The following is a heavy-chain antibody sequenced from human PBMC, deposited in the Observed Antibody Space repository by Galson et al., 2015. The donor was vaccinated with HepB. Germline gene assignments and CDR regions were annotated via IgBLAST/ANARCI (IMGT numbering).Heavy chain of an antibody. CDR2: TYYRSKWYN. J-gene: IGHJ6*02. CDR1: GDSVSSNSAA. CDR3: AREGSSGERGYYYYYGMDV. Sequence: CAISGDSVSSNSAAWNWIRQSPSRGLEWLGRTYYRSKWYNDYAVSVKSRITINPDTSKNQFSLQLNSVTPEDTAVYYCAREGSSGERGYYYYYGMDVWGQGTTVTVSS. V-gene: IGHV6-1*01. D-gene: IGHD6-19*01.